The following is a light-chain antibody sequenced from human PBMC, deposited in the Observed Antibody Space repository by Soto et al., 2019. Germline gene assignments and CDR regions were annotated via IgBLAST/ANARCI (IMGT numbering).Light chain of an antibody. J-gene: IGKJ1*01. CDR1: QSVRSN. CDR3: QQFTNWPPA. CDR2: GAS. Sequence: EILVTQSLATLSVPTGERATLSCRASQSVRSNLAWYQQKPGQAPRLLIYGASTRATAIPARFSGSGSGTEFTLTISSLQFEDFAVYYCQQFTNWPPAFGQGTKVDIK. V-gene: IGKV3-15*01.